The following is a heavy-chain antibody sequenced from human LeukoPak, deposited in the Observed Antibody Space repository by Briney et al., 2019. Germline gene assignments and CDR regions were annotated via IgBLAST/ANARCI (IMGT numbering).Heavy chain of an antibody. D-gene: IGHD2-15*01. CDR2: ISSGSSYI. Sequence: GGSLRLSCAASGFTFSSYSMNWVRQAPGKGLEWVSSISSGSSYIYYADSVKGRFTISRDNAKNSLYLQMNSLRAEDTAVYYCARDRWDCSGGSCYPLYYYGMDVWGQGTTVTVSS. CDR1: GFTFSSYS. CDR3: ARDRWDCSGGSCYPLYYYGMDV. V-gene: IGHV3-21*01. J-gene: IGHJ6*02.